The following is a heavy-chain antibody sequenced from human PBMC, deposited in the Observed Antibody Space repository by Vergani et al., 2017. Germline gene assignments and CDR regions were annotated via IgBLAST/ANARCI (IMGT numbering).Heavy chain of an antibody. CDR2: ISGSGGST. Sequence: EVQLLESGGGLVQPGGSLRLSCAASGFTFSSYAMSWVRQAPGKGLEWVSAISGSGGSTYYADSVKGRFTISRDNSKNTLYLQMNSLRAEDTAVYYCARDAYGSGGYYKTPDYWGQGTLVTVSS. J-gene: IGHJ4*02. V-gene: IGHV3-23*01. CDR3: ARDAYGSGGYYKTPDY. D-gene: IGHD3-10*01. CDR1: GFTFSSYA.